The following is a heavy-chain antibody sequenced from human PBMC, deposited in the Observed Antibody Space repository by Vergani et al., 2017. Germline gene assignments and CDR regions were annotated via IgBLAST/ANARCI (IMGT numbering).Heavy chain of an antibody. J-gene: IGHJ4*02. V-gene: IGHV3-30*02. Sequence: QVQLVESGGGVVQRGGSLRLSCPTSGFTLSNYDMQWIRQGPGKGLEFVAFIQFDGSNQYYADSVKGRFTLSRDLYNNTLYLQMNSLRTDDTATYYCAKHFMSWGIDYWGQETQVIFSS. D-gene: IGHD3-16*01. CDR2: IQFDGSNQ. CDR3: AKHFMSWGIDY. CDR1: GFTLSNYD.